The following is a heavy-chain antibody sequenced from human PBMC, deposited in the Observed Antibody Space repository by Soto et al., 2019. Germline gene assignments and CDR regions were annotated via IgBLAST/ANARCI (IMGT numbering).Heavy chain of an antibody. CDR1: GFAFSDYA. D-gene: IGHD3-10*01. Sequence: QLLEAGGGSVQPGGSLGLSCAASGFAFSDYAMTWVRQAPGKGLEWVSTISTSDGDTYYADSVKGGFTIARDNSRNTLYLQMNSLRAEDTAVYYCASGSGNYPKYNWFDPWGQGTLVTVSS. CDR3: ASGSGNYPKYNWFDP. V-gene: IGHV3-23*01. CDR2: ISTSDGDT. J-gene: IGHJ5*02.